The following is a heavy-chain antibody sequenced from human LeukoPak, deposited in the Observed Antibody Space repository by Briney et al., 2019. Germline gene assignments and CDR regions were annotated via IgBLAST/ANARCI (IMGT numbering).Heavy chain of an antibody. D-gene: IGHD2-15*01. V-gene: IGHV3-33*08. CDR2: IWYDGSNK. J-gene: IGHJ4*02. CDR1: GFTFSNYW. CDR3: ARDRTRDCSGGSCYRHYFDY. Sequence: PGGSLRLSCAASGFTFSNYWMHWVRQAPGKGLEWVAVIWYDGSNKYYADSVRGRFTISRDNSKNTLYLLMNSLRAEDSAVYYCARDRTRDCSGGSCYRHYFDYWGQGTLVSVSS.